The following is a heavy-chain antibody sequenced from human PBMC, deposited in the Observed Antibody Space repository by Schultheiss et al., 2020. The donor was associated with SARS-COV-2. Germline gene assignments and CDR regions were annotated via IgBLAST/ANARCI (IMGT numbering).Heavy chain of an antibody. Sequence: GGSLRLSCAASGFTFSSYGMHWVRQAPGKGLEWVANIKQDESEKYYVDSVKGRFTISRDNSKNTLYLQMNSLRAEDTAVYYCARDLIVVVPAARPGGFDPWGQGTLVTVSS. CDR1: GFTFSSYG. V-gene: IGHV3-7*01. CDR2: IKQDESEK. CDR3: ARDLIVVVPAARPGGFDP. J-gene: IGHJ5*02. D-gene: IGHD2-2*01.